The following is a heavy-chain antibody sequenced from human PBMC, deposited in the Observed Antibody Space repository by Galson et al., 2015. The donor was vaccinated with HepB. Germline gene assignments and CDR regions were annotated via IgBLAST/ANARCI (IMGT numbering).Heavy chain of an antibody. Sequence: PALVKPTQTLTPTCTFSGFSLTTSGVGVGWIRQPPGKALEWLGLIYWDDEKRYRPSLKGRLTITKDTSKNQVILTMTNMDPVDTGTYYCAHVSGNIPLVTWLLDSWGQETLVTVSS. J-gene: IGHJ5*01. V-gene: IGHV2-5*02. CDR3: AHVSGNIPLVTWLLDS. D-gene: IGHD3-16*01. CDR1: GFSLTTSGVG. CDR2: IYWDDEK.